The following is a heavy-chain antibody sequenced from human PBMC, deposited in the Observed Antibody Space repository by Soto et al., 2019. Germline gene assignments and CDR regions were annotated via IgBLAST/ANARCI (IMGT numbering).Heavy chain of an antibody. CDR2: ISSNGGST. Sequence: GGSLRLSCSASGFTFSSYAMHWVRQAPGKGLEYVSAISSNGGSTYYADSVKGRFTISRDNSKNTLYLQMSSLRAEDTAVYYCVKDLSGIAVAGRNRKGYDYWGQGTLVTVSS. CDR3: VKDLSGIAVAGRNRKGYDY. CDR1: GFTFSSYA. D-gene: IGHD6-19*01. V-gene: IGHV3-64D*08. J-gene: IGHJ4*02.